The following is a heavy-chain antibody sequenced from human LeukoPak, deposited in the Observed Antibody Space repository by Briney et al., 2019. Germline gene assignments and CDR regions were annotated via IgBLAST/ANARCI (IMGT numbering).Heavy chain of an antibody. D-gene: IGHD2-15*01. Sequence: AASVKVSCKASGGTFCSYAISWVRQAPGQGLEWMGRIIPIFGIANYAQKFQGRVTITADKSTSTAYMELSSLRSEDTAVYYCARTGTYCSGGSCYWGYYYYGMDVWGQGTTVTVSS. CDR2: IIPIFGIA. V-gene: IGHV1-69*04. J-gene: IGHJ6*02. CDR3: ARTGTYCSGGSCYWGYYYYGMDV. CDR1: GGTFCSYA.